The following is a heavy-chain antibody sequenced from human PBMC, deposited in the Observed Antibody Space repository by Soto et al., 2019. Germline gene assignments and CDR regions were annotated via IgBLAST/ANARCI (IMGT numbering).Heavy chain of an antibody. CDR1: GFTFSNAW. CDR3: TTELGSWGYYYYGMDV. CDR2: IKSKTDGGTT. Sequence: GGSLRLSCAASGFTFSNAWMNWVRQAPGKGLEWVGRIKSKTDGGTTDYAAPVKGRFTISRDDSKNTLYLQMNSLKTEDTAVYYCTTELGSWGYYYYGMDVWGQGTTVTVSS. J-gene: IGHJ6*02. D-gene: IGHD6-13*01. V-gene: IGHV3-15*07.